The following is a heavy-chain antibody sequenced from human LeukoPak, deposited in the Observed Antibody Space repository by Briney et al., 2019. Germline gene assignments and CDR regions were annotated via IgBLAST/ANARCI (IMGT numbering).Heavy chain of an antibody. CDR2: IYYSGST. Sequence: SETLSLTCTVSGGSISSYYWSWIRQPPGKGLEWIGYIYYSGSTNYNPSLKSRVTISVDTSKNQFSLKLSSVTAADTAVYYCARGIVSDYGDYFWFDPWGQGTPVTVSS. V-gene: IGHV4-59*01. J-gene: IGHJ5*02. CDR1: GGSISSYY. CDR3: ARGIVSDYGDYFWFDP. D-gene: IGHD4-17*01.